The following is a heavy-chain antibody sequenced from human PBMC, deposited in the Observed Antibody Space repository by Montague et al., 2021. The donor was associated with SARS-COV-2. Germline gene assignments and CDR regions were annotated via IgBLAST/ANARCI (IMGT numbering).Heavy chain of an antibody. J-gene: IGHJ6*02. CDR1: GFTFSNAW. Sequence: PLRLSCAASGFTFSNAWMSWVRQAPGKGLEWVGRIKSKIDGGTTDYAAPVKGRFTISRDDSKNTLYLQMNSLKTEDTAVYYCTTESYDYGDYVGQYYYYGMDVWGQGTTVTVSS. CDR2: IKSKIDGGTT. CDR3: TTESYDYGDYVGQYYYYGMDV. D-gene: IGHD4-17*01. V-gene: IGHV3-15*01.